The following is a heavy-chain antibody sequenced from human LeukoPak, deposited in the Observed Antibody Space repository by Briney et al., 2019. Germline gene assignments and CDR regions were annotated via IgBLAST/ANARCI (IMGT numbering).Heavy chain of an antibody. V-gene: IGHV3-7*01. CDR2: INQDGSEK. CDR3: ARSTQPYYYGSGSYYNFYYYGMDV. CDR1: GFTFSTYW. J-gene: IGHJ6*02. Sequence: GGSLRLSCAASGFTFSTYWMSWVRQVPGKGLERVANINQDGSEKYYVDSVKCRFTFSRDNAKNSVYLQMNSLRAEDTAVYYCARSTQPYYYGSGSYYNFYYYGMDVWGQGTTVTVSS. D-gene: IGHD3-10*01.